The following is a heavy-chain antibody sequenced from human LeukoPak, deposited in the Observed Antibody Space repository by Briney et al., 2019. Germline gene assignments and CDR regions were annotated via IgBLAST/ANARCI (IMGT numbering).Heavy chain of an antibody. Sequence: SETLSLTCTVSGGSISSYYWSWIRQPAGKGLEWIGEINHSGSTNYNPSLKSRVTISVDTSKNQFSLKLSSVTAADTAVYYCARVMVAGRIDYWGQGTLVTVSS. CDR3: ARVMVAGRIDY. V-gene: IGHV4-34*01. D-gene: IGHD6-19*01. CDR2: INHSGST. CDR1: GGSISSYY. J-gene: IGHJ4*02.